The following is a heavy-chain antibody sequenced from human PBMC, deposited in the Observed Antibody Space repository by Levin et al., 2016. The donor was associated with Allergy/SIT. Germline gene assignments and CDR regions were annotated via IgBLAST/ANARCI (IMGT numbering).Heavy chain of an antibody. D-gene: IGHD6-13*01. V-gene: IGHV4-59*12. Sequence: SETLSLTCAVYGGSFSGYYWSWIRQPPGKGLEWIGYIYYSGSTNYNPSLKSRVTISVDTSKNQFSLKLSSVTAADTAVYYCARAAAGLSTGREMDVWGQGTTVTVSS. CDR2: IYYSGST. CDR1: GGSFSGYY. J-gene: IGHJ6*02. CDR3: ARAAAGLSTGREMDV.